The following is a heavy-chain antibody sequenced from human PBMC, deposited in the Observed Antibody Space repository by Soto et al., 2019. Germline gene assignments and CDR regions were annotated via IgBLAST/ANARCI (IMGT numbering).Heavy chain of an antibody. J-gene: IGHJ4*02. CDR1: GFTFSSYW. V-gene: IGHV3-74*01. CDR3: ARGSGRYYYDSSGYYVED. CDR2: INSDGSST. Sequence: EVQRVESGGGLVQPGGSLRLSCAASGFTFSSYWMHWVRQAPGKGLVWVSRINSDGSSTSYADSVKGRFTISRDNAKNTLYLQMNSLRAEDTAVYYCARGSGRYYYDSSGYYVEDWGQGTLVTVSS. D-gene: IGHD3-22*01.